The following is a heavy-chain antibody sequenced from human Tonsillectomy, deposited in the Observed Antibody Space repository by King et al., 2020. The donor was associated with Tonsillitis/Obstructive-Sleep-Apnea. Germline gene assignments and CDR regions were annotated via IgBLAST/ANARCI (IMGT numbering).Heavy chain of an antibody. CDR1: GFTFSSYG. Sequence: QLVQSGGGVVQPGGSLRLSCAASGFTFSSYGMHWVRQAPGKGLEWVAVIWYDGSNKYHAYSVKGRFTISRDSSKNTLYLQMNSLRAEDTAVYYCSVGYCTSTSCFGLDYWGQGTLVTVSS. V-gene: IGHV3-33*01. J-gene: IGHJ4*02. CDR3: SVGYCTSTSCFGLDY. CDR2: IWYDGSNK. D-gene: IGHD2-2*01.